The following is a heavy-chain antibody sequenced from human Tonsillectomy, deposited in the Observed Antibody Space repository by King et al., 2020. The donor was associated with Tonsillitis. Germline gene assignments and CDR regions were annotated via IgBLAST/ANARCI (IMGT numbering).Heavy chain of an antibody. V-gene: IGHV4-39*01. Sequence: LQLQESGPGLVKPSETLSLTCTVSGGSISSSNYYWGWIRQPPGKGLEWIGSIFYSWSPYYNPSLKSRVTISVDTSKNQFYLKLSSVTAADTAVYYCARHARDWDYWGQGSLVTVSS. CDR3: ARHARDWDY. D-gene: IGHD3/OR15-3a*01. J-gene: IGHJ4*02. CDR2: IFYSWSP. CDR1: GGSISSSNYY.